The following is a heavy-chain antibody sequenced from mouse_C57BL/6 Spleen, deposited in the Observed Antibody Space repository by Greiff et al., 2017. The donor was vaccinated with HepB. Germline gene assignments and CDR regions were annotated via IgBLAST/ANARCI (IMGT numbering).Heavy chain of an antibody. CDR1: GYTFTSYG. Sequence: VQVVESGAELARPGASVKLSCKTSGYTFTSYGISWVKQRTGQGLEWIGEIYPRSGNTYYNEKFKGKATLTADKSSSTAYMELRSLTSEDSAVYFCYYYGSAWFAYWGQGTLVTVSA. CDR3: YYYGSAWFAY. D-gene: IGHD1-1*01. J-gene: IGHJ3*01. V-gene: IGHV1-81*01. CDR2: IYPRSGNT.